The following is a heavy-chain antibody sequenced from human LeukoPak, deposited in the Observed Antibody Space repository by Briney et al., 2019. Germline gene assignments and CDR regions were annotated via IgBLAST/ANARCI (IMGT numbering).Heavy chain of an antibody. J-gene: IGHJ4*02. D-gene: IGHD3-10*01. CDR1: GFTFSSYW. V-gene: IGHV3-7*01. CDR2: IKQDGSEK. Sequence: GGSLRLSCAASGFTFSSYWMSWVRQAPGKGLEWVANIKQDGSEKYYVDSVKGRFTISRDNAKNSLYLQMNSLRAEDTAVYYCAREWFDYGSGSYYNSLDYWGQGTLVTVSS. CDR3: AREWFDYGSGSYYNSLDY.